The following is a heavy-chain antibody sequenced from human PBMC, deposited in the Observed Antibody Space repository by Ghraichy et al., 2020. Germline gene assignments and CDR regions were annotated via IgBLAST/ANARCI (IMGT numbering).Heavy chain of an antibody. Sequence: SETLSLTCTVSGGSISSYYWSWIRQPPGKGLEWIGYSHDSGSINYNPSLKSRVTISVDTSKNQFSLKLRSVTAADTAMYYCARIHCSGASCYEFYFDYWGLGTLVTVSS. V-gene: IGHV4-59*01. CDR3: ARIHCSGASCYEFYFDY. D-gene: IGHD2-15*01. J-gene: IGHJ4*02. CDR1: GGSISSYY. CDR2: SHDSGSI.